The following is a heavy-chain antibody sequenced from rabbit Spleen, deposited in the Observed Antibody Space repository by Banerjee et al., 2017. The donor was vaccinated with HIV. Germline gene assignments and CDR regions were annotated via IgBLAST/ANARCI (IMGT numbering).Heavy chain of an antibody. D-gene: IGHD1-1*01. CDR2: MNTVSGNT. CDR1: GFSCYYKCV. CDR3: ARDLPEIIGWNFDV. V-gene: IGHV1S45*01. J-gene: IGHJ6*01. Sequence: QEQLVESGGGLVQPGGSLTLTCKASGFSCYYKCVMCWVRQAPGKGLQWIGCMNTVSGNTVYATWAKGRFPISRTAPTTVALQVTRLTAADTATYFCARDLPEIIGWNFDVWGPGTLVTVS.